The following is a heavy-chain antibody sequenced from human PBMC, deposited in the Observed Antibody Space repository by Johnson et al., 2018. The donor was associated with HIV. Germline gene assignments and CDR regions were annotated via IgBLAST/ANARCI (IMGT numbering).Heavy chain of an antibody. D-gene: IGHD1-26*01. CDR2: IYSGGST. V-gene: IGHV3-66*02. Sequence: VQLVESGGDLVQPGGSLRLSCAASGFTVSSNYMSWVRQAPGKGLEWVSVIYSGGSTDYADAGKGRCTISRDNSKNTLYLQMNSLRAEDTAVYYCARPPYSGSYYDAFDIWGQGTMVTVSS. CDR3: ARPPYSGSYYDAFDI. J-gene: IGHJ3*02. CDR1: GFTVSSNY.